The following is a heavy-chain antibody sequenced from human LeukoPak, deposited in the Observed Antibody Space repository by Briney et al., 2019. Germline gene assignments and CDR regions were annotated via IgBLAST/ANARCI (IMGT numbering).Heavy chain of an antibody. CDR1: GFTFSSYE. D-gene: IGHD3-9*01. J-gene: IGHJ4*02. Sequence: PGGSLRLSCAASGFTFSSYEMNWVRQAPGKGLEWVSYISTSGSTKYYADSVKGRFTISRDNSKNTLSLQMSSLRPEDTAVYYCVKDLGLTEYYTAFDFWGRGTLVTVSS. CDR2: ISTSGSTK. CDR3: VKDLGLTEYYTAFDF. V-gene: IGHV3-48*03.